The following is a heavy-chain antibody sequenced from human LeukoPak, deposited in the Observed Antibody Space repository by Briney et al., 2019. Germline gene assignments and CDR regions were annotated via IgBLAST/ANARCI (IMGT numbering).Heavy chain of an antibody. J-gene: IGHJ5*02. CDR1: GYTFTSYG. Sequence: GASVKVSCKASGYTFTSYGLSWVRQAPGQGLEWMGWISAYNGNTNYAQKLQGRVTMTTDTSTSTAYMELRSLRSDDTAVYYCARDHPNRYYDSSDRFDPWGQGTLVTVSS. CDR2: ISAYNGNT. CDR3: ARDHPNRYYDSSDRFDP. D-gene: IGHD3-22*01. V-gene: IGHV1-18*01.